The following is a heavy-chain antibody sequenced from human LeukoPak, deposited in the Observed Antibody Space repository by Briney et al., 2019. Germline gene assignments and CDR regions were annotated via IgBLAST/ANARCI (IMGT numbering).Heavy chain of an antibody. D-gene: IGHD5-18*01. CDR2: IYSGGST. CDR3: ARKRGYSYGNFDY. Sequence: GGSLRLSCAASGFTVSSNYMSWVRQAPGKGLEWVSVIYSGGSTYYADSVKGRFTISRDNSKNTLYLQMNSLRAEDTAVYYCARKRGYSYGNFDYWRQGTLVTVSS. V-gene: IGHV3-66*02. CDR1: GFTVSSNY. J-gene: IGHJ4*02.